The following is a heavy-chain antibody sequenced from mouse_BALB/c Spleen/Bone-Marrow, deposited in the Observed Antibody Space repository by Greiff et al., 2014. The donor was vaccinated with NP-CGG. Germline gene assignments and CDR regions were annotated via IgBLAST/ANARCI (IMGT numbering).Heavy chain of an antibody. Sequence: VMLVESEPGLVAPSQSLSITCTVSGFPLTSYGVHWVRQPPGKGLEWLGVIGAGGSTNYNSALMSRLSISKDNSKSQVFLKMNSLQTDDTAMYYCARPTPRYFAMDYWGQGTSVTVSS. CDR1: GFPLTSYG. V-gene: IGHV2-9*02. J-gene: IGHJ4*01. CDR3: ARPTPRYFAMDY. D-gene: IGHD6-1*01. CDR2: IGAGGST.